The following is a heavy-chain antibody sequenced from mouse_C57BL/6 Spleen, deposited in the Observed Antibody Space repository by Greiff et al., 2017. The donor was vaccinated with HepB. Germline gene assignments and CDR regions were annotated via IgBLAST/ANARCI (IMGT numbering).Heavy chain of an antibody. CDR2: FHPYNDDT. CDR3: ARRDDGYYGFAY. Sequence: VKLQESGAELVKPGASVKMSCKASGYTFTTYPIEWMKQNHGKSLEWIGNFHPYNDDTKYNEKFKGKATLTVEKSSSTVYLELSRLTSDDSAVYYCARRDDGYYGFAYWGQGTLVTVSA. V-gene: IGHV1-47*01. CDR1: GYTFTTYP. D-gene: IGHD2-3*01. J-gene: IGHJ3*01.